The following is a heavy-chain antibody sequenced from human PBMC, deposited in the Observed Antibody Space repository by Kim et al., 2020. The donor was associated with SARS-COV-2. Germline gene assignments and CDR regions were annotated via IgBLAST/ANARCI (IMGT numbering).Heavy chain of an antibody. CDR1: GGTFSSYA. CDR3: ARGNYYGSGSYFPPNYYYYGMDV. CDR2: IIPIFGTA. V-gene: IGHV1-69*13. J-gene: IGHJ6*02. Sequence: SVKVSCKASGGTFSSYAISWVRQAPGQGLEWMGGIIPIFGTANYAQKFQGRVTITADESTSTAYMELSSLRSEDTAVYYCARGNYYGSGSYFPPNYYYYGMDVWGQGTTVTVSS. D-gene: IGHD3-10*01.